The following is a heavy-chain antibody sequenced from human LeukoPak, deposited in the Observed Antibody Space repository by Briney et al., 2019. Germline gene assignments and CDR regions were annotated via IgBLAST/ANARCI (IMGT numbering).Heavy chain of an antibody. V-gene: IGHV1-8*02. CDR2: MNPNSGNT. CDR3: ARFRNGYAFDY. CDR1: GYTFSNND. Sequence: ASVKVSCKASGYTFSNNDINWVRQATGQGLEWMGWMNPNSGNTGYAQKFQGRVTMTRNTSISTAYMELSSLRSEDTAVYYCARFRNGYAFDYWGQGTLVTVSS. D-gene: IGHD5-12*01. J-gene: IGHJ4*02.